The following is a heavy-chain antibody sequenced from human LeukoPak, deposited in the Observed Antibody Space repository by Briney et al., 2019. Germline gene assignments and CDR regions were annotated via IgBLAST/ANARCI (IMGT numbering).Heavy chain of an antibody. Sequence: GGSLRLSCAASGFTFSSYAMSWVRQAPGKGLEWVSAISGNGGSTYYADSVKGRFTISRDNSKNTLYLQMNSLRAEDTAVYYCAKGSYYYDSSGYSKFDYWGQGTLVTVSS. V-gene: IGHV3-23*01. CDR3: AKGSYYYDSSGYSKFDY. D-gene: IGHD3-22*01. CDR2: ISGNGGST. J-gene: IGHJ4*02. CDR1: GFTFSSYA.